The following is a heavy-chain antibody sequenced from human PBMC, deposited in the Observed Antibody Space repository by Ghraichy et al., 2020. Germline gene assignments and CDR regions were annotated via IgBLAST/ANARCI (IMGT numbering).Heavy chain of an antibody. D-gene: IGHD4-17*01. V-gene: IGHV3-15*01. CDR3: ATRPPPYCDCPLDY. Sequence: GALNISCTASGFTFSNAWMNWVRQAPGKGLEWVGRIKNKGDGETTDYAAPVKGRFTISRDDSKNTLYLQMNTLNTEDTALYYCATRPPPYCDCPLDYWGQGTLVTVSS. CDR1: GFTFSNAW. J-gene: IGHJ4*02. CDR2: IKNKGDGETT.